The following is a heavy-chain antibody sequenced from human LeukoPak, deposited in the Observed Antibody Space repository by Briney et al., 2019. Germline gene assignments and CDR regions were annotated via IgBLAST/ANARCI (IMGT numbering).Heavy chain of an antibody. CDR3: AKEGGYNYGYLDY. Sequence: GGSLRLSCAASGFTYSIYAMSWVRQAPGKGLEGVSTISGSGDTYYVDSVKGRFTISRDNSKNTLYLQMSSLRAEDTAVYYCAKEGGYNYGYLDYWGQGTLVTVSS. CDR2: ISGSGDT. D-gene: IGHD5-18*01. CDR1: GFTYSIYA. V-gene: IGHV3-23*01. J-gene: IGHJ4*02.